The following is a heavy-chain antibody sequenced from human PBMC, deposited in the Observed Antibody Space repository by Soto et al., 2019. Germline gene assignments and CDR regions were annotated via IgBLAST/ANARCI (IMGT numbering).Heavy chain of an antibody. V-gene: IGHV1-2*02. CDR3: ARLAPIAAADGMDV. D-gene: IGHD6-13*01. Sequence: ASVKVSCKASGYTFTGYYMHWVRQAPGQGLEWMGWINPNSGGTNYAQKFQGRVTMTRDTSISTAYMELSSVTAADTAVYYCARLAPIAAADGMDVWGQGTTVTVSS. CDR2: INPNSGGT. CDR1: GYTFTGYY. J-gene: IGHJ6*02.